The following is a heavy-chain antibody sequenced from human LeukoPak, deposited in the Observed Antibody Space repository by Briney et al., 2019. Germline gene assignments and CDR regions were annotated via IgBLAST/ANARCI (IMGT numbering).Heavy chain of an antibody. CDR2: INPSGGST. Sequence: GGSLRLSCAASGFTFSSYAMNWVRQAPGQGLEWMGIINPSGGSTTNAQKFQGRVIMTRDMSTSTVYMELSSLRSEDTAVYFCARYGHSPFFDYWGQGTLVIVSS. D-gene: IGHD4-17*01. V-gene: IGHV1-46*01. CDR3: ARYGHSPFFDY. J-gene: IGHJ4*02. CDR1: GFTFSSYA.